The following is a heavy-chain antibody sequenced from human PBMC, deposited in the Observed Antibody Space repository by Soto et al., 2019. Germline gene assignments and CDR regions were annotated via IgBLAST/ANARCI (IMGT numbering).Heavy chain of an antibody. D-gene: IGHD3-9*01. J-gene: IGHJ6*03. CDR2: ISAYNGNT. Sequence: QVQLVQSGAEVKKPGASVKVSCKASGYTFTSYGISWVRQAPGQGLEWMGWISAYNGNTNYAQKLQGRVTMTTDTSTSTAYMELRRLRSDDTAVYYCARDYDILPGYPRGGYMDVWGKGTTVTVSS. CDR1: GYTFTSYG. CDR3: ARDYDILPGYPRGGYMDV. V-gene: IGHV1-18*01.